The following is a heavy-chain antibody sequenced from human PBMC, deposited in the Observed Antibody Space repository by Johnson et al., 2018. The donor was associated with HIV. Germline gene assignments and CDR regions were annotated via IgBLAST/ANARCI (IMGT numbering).Heavy chain of an antibody. CDR1: GFTFSYYW. Sequence: VQLVESGGGLVQPGGSLRLSCAVSGFTFSYYWMSWVRQAPGTGLEWVANIKPAGSEKYSVDSVKRRFTISRDNAKKSLYLQMNSLRAEDTAVYYCARELRIAARGLAFDIWGQGTMVTVSS. J-gene: IGHJ3*02. V-gene: IGHV3-7*05. CDR3: ARELRIAARGLAFDI. D-gene: IGHD6-6*01. CDR2: IKPAGSEK.